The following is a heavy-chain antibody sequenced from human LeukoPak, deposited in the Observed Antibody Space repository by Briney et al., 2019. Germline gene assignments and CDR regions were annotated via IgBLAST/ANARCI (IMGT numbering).Heavy chain of an antibody. D-gene: IGHD6-6*01. V-gene: IGHV3-21*01. CDR1: GFTFSSYS. J-gene: IGHJ4*02. CDR2: ISSSSYI. Sequence: GGSLRLSCAASGFTFSSYSMNWVRQAPGKGLEWVSSISSSSYIYYADSVKGRFTISRDNAKNSLYLQMNSLRAEDTAVYYCARAGFSSSAFDYWGQGTLVTVSS. CDR3: ARAGFSSSAFDY.